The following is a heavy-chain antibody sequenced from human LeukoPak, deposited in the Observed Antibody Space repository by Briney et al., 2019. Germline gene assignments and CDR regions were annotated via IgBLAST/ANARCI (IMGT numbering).Heavy chain of an antibody. CDR2: IKQDGSEK. J-gene: IGHJ6*03. CDR3: ARDRNDWNDEYYYYYMDV. D-gene: IGHD1-1*01. CDR1: GFTFSSYW. V-gene: IGHV3-7*01. Sequence: GGSLRLSCAASGFTFSSYWMSWVRQAPGKGLEWVANIKQDGSEKYYVDSVKGRFTISRDSAKNSLYLQMNSLRAEDTAVYYCARDRNDWNDEYYYYYMDVWGKGTTVTVSS.